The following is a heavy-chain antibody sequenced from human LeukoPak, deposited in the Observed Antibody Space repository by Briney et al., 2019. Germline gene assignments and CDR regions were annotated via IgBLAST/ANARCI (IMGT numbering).Heavy chain of an antibody. Sequence: PSQTLSLTCTVSGGSISSGSYYWSWIRQPAGKGLEWIGRIYTSGSTNYNPSLKSRVTISVDTSENQFSLKLTSVTAADTAVYYCARVGPLEAAAWGQGTLVTVSS. CDR1: GGSISSGSYY. J-gene: IGHJ1*01. D-gene: IGHD6-13*01. V-gene: IGHV4-61*02. CDR2: IYTSGST. CDR3: ARVGPLEAAA.